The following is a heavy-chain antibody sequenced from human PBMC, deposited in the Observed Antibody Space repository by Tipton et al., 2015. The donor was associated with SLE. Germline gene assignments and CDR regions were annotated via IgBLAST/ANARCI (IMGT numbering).Heavy chain of an antibody. Sequence: QVQLVQSGAEVKKPGASVKASCKASGYTFTTFTIHWVRQAPGQRLEWMGWINAGNGHTKYSQKFQGRVTITRDTSATTAYMELSSLKSEDTAVYYCARVRTSYCPTLGYWGQGTLVTVSS. J-gene: IGHJ4*02. CDR3: ARVRTSYCPTLGY. CDR1: GYTFTTFT. V-gene: IGHV1-3*01. D-gene: IGHD2-2*01. CDR2: INAGNGHT.